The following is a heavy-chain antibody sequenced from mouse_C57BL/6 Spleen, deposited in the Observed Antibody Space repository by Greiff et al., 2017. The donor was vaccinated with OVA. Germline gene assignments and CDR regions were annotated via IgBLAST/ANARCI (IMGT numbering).Heavy chain of an antibody. D-gene: IGHD2-12*01. CDR1: GYNFTEYT. Sequence: QGQLQQSGAELVKPGGSVKLSCQASGYNFTEYTIHWGKQRAGQGLEWIGGVYPGRGSIKYNEKFKDKATLTADKSSSTVYMELSRLTSEDSAVYFCARHEEDSEPMDYWGQGTSVTVSS. V-gene: IGHV1-62-2*01. CDR2: VYPGRGSI. CDR3: ARHEEDSEPMDY. J-gene: IGHJ4*01.